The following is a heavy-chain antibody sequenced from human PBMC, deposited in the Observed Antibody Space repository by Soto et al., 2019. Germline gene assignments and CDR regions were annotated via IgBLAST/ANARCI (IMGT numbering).Heavy chain of an antibody. J-gene: IGHJ4*02. CDR1: GVSISSGNW. V-gene: IGHV4-4*02. Sequence: SETLSLTCDVSGVSISSGNWWSWVRQPPGNGLEWIAEVYNDGSANYHPSLESRATISVDRSKNQFSLRLSSVTAADTGKYYCARLVYDSRLNYLYFDHWGQGTLVTVSS. CDR2: VYNDGSA. CDR3: ARLVYDSRLNYLYFDH. D-gene: IGHD3-22*01.